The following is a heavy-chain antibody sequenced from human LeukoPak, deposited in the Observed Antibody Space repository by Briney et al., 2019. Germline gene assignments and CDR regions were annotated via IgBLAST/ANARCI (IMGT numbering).Heavy chain of an antibody. CDR2: ISGSGGST. CDR1: GFTFSSYA. J-gene: IGHJ4*02. CDR3: AKDQGRRYYDSSGYYYY. D-gene: IGHD3-22*01. Sequence: GGSLRLSCAASGFTFSSYAMSWVRQAPGKGLECVSAISGSGGSTYYADSVKGRFTISRDNSKNTLYLQMNSLRAEDTAVYYCAKDQGRRYYDSSGYYYYWGQGTLVTVSS. V-gene: IGHV3-23*01.